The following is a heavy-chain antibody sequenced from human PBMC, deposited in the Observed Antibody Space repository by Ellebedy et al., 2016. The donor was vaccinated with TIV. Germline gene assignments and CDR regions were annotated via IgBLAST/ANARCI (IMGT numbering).Heavy chain of an antibody. D-gene: IGHD5-24*01. CDR2: IVPIYVTV. Sequence: AASVKVSCKASGGTFNSYAISWVRQAPGQGLEWMGVIVPIYVTVNYAQKFQGRLTITADESTRTASMELSSLTSDDTAIYYCARIRDGYNHYYYYGLDVWGQGTTVTVSS. CDR1: GGTFNSYA. CDR3: ARIRDGYNHYYYYGLDV. J-gene: IGHJ6*02. V-gene: IGHV1-69*13.